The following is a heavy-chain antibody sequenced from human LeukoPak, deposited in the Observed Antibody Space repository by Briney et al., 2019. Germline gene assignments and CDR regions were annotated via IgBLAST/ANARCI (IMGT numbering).Heavy chain of an antibody. Sequence: SETLSLTCTVSGGSISSYYWGWIRQPPGKGLEWIGYIYYSGSTNYNPSLKSRVTISVDTSKNQFSLKLSSVTAADTAVYYCARMYVVWQQLAKNYYYFDYWGQGTLVTVSS. CDR2: IYYSGST. J-gene: IGHJ4*02. CDR1: GGSISSYY. D-gene: IGHD6-13*01. V-gene: IGHV4-59*01. CDR3: ARMYVVWQQLAKNYYYFDY.